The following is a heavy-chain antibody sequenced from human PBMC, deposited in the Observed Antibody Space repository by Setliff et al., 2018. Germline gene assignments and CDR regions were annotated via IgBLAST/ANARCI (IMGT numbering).Heavy chain of an antibody. CDR2: IFSGGSSP. Sequence: GSLRLSCAASGFIFSNYAVSWVRQPPGKGLEWVSTIFSGGSSPYYADSVKGRFTISRDNAKNTLYLQMDSLRAEDTATYYCVRDGAGAFDYWGPGTLVTVSS. J-gene: IGHJ4*02. CDR3: VRDGAGAFDY. V-gene: IGHV3-23*05. D-gene: IGHD1-26*01. CDR1: GFIFSNYA.